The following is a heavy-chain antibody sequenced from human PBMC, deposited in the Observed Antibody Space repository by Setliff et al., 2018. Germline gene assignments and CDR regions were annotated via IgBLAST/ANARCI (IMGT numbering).Heavy chain of an antibody. J-gene: IGHJ6*03. CDR2: IHSSGRS. V-gene: IGHV4-61*09. CDR3: AREDGPNYYYYYMDI. D-gene: IGHD2-8*01. Sequence: TSETLSLTCSVSGASISSGSNYWSWIRQPAGKGVEWIGYIHSSGRSNYNPSLKSRVTISVDTSKNQFSLKLSAVTAADTAVYFCAREDGPNYYYYYMDIWGKGTTVTVSS. CDR1: GASISSGSNY.